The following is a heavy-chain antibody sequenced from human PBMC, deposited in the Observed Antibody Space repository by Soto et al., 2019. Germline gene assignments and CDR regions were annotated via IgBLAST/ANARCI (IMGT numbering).Heavy chain of an antibody. CDR1: GLSLTTSGVG. J-gene: IGHJ4*02. CDR3: AHSSFYYGSSGYSYDY. V-gene: IGHV2-5*02. CDR2: IYWDDDK. D-gene: IGHD3-22*01. Sequence: QITLKESGPTVVKPPETLTLTCTLSGLSLTTSGVGVVWIRQPPGKALEWLALIYWDDDKRYSPSLKSRLTITKDTSKNQVFLTMSDMDPVDTATYYCAHSSFYYGSSGYSYDYWGQGTLVTVS.